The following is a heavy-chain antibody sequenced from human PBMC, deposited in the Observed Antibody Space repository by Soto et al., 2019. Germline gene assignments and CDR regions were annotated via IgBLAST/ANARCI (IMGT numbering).Heavy chain of an antibody. J-gene: IGHJ4*02. Sequence: EVQLLESRGGLVQPGGSLRLSCAASGFRFSSKAMSWVRQAPGKGLEWVSIISGSGSSTYYTDSLKGRFTISRDNSKNMVYLEMNYLRAEDTAVYYCAKENGFQFVNFGASGFDYWGQGSLVSVSS. V-gene: IGHV3-23*01. CDR3: AKENGFQFVNFGASGFDY. CDR1: GFRFSSKA. CDR2: ISGSGSST. D-gene: IGHD6-6*01.